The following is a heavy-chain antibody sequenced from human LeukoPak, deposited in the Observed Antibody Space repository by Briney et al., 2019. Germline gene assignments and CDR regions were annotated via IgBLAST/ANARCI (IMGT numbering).Heavy chain of an antibody. CDR1: GGTFSGYA. D-gene: IGHD6-13*01. Sequence: ASVKVSCKASGGTFSGYAISWVRQAPGQGLEWMGGIIPIFGTANYAQKFQGRVTITADESTSTAYMELSSLRSEDTAVYYCASAAAGISGWFDPWGQGPLVTVSS. J-gene: IGHJ5*02. CDR3: ASAAAGISGWFDP. V-gene: IGHV1-69*13. CDR2: IIPIFGTA.